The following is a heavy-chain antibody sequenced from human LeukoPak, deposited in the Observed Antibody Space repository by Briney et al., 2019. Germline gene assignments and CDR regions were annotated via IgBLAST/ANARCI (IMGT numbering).Heavy chain of an antibody. J-gene: IGHJ4*02. CDR1: EFTFSRYW. V-gene: IGHV3-74*01. Sequence: GGSLRLSCVDSEFTFSRYWMHWVRQAPGEGLVWVSRINIDGSTTNYADSVKGRFTISRDNSKSTLYIQMNSLRAEDTAVYYCARAKPKNMVRGLIMRRESRYYFDYWGQGTLVTVSS. CDR3: ARAKPKNMVRGLIMRRESRYYFDY. CDR2: INIDGSTT. D-gene: IGHD3-10*01.